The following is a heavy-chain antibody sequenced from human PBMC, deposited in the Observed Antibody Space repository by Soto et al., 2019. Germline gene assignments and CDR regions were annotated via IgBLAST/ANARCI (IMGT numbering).Heavy chain of an antibody. J-gene: IGHJ4*02. CDR3: ARGEVVALGY. CDR2: IYHSGST. V-gene: IGHV4-30-2*01. Sequence: GGYSWSWIRQPPGKGLEWIGYIYHSGSTYYNPSLKSRVTILVDRSKNQFSLKLSSVTAADTAVYYCARGEVVALGYWGQGTLVTVSS. CDR1: GGYS. D-gene: IGHD2-15*01.